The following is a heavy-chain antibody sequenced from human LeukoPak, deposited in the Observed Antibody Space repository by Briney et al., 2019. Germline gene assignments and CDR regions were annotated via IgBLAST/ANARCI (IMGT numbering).Heavy chain of an antibody. V-gene: IGHV3-23*01. CDR2: ISDRGSRT. CDR1: GITLSNYG. D-gene: IGHD3-22*01. CDR3: ARDMYYYDSSGYHFDY. J-gene: IGHJ4*02. Sequence: GGSLRLSCAVSGITLSNYGMSWVRQAPGKGLEWVAGISDRGSRTNYADSVKGRFTISTDHPKNTLYLQMNSLRAEDTAVYYCARDMYYYDSSGYHFDYWGQGTLVTVSS.